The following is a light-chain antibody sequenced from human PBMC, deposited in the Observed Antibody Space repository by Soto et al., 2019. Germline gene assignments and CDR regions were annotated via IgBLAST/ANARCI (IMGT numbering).Light chain of an antibody. J-gene: IGKJ2*01. V-gene: IGKV3-15*01. Sequence: EIVMTQSPATLSVSLGERATLSCRASQSVSSNLVWYQQKPGQAPRLLIYGASTRATGIPARFSGSGSGIEFTLTISSLQSEDFAVYYCQQYNDWPQTFGQGTKLEIK. CDR3: QQYNDWPQT. CDR1: QSVSSN. CDR2: GAS.